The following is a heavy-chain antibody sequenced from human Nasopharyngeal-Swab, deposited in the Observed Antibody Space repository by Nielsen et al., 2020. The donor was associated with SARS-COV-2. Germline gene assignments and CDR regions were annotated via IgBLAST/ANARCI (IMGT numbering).Heavy chain of an antibody. D-gene: IGHD6-6*01. V-gene: IGHV1-58*01. Sequence: SVKISCKASGFTFTSSAVQWVRQARGQRLEWIGWIVVGSGNTNYAQKFQERVTIARDMSTSTAYMELSSLRSEDTAVYYCAAAKAARQGYYYYGMDVWGQGTTVTVSS. CDR1: GFTFTSSA. CDR2: IVVGSGNT. CDR3: AAAKAARQGYYYYGMDV. J-gene: IGHJ6*02.